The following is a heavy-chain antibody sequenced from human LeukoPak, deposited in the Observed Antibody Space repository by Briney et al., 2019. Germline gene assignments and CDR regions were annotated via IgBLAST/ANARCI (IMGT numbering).Heavy chain of an antibody. V-gene: IGHV4-39*01. CDR1: GGSISSSSYY. CDR3: ARQRGGGDSGSFTDY. J-gene: IGHJ4*02. CDR2: IYYSGST. Sequence: SETLSLTCTVSGGSISSSSYYWGWIRQPPGKGLEWIGSIYYSGSTYYNPSLKSRVTISVDTSKNQFSLKLSSVTAADTAVYYCARQRGGGDSGSFTDYWGQGTLVTVSS. D-gene: IGHD1-26*01.